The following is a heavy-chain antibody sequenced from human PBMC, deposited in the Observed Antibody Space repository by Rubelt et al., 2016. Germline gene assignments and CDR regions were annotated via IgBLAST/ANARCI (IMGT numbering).Heavy chain of an antibody. J-gene: IGHJ6*02. CDR3: ARTYYYGSQGMDV. D-gene: IGHD3-10*01. V-gene: IGHV1-46*01. Sequence: QVQLVQSGAEVKKPGASVKVSCKASGYTFTSFGISWVRQAPGQGLEWMGMINPSGGSTSYAQNLKGRVTMTREMSTSTVYMELSSLKSDDTAVYYCARTYYYGSQGMDVWGQGTTVTVSS. CDR2: INPSGGST. CDR1: GYTFTSFG.